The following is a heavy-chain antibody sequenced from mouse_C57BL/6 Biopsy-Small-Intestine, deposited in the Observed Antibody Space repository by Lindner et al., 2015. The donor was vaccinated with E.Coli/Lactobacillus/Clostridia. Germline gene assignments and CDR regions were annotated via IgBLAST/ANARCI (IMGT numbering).Heavy chain of an antibody. CDR1: GYTFTSYD. Sequence: VQLQESGAELARPGASVKLSCKASGYTFTSYDISWVKQRSGQGLEWIGEIYPGSGNSYYNEKFKGKATLTADKSSSTAYMQLSSLTSEDSAVYFCARETTMPLDYWGQGTVLTVSS. V-gene: IGHV1-81*01. D-gene: IGHD1-1*01. CDR3: ARETTMPLDY. J-gene: IGHJ2*01. CDR2: IYPGSGNS.